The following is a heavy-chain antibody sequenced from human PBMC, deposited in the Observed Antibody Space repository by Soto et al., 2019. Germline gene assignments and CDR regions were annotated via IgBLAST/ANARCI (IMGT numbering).Heavy chain of an antibody. D-gene: IGHD5-18*01. J-gene: IGHJ6*02. CDR2: IDPSDSYT. V-gene: IGHV5-10-1*01. CDR1: GYSFTSYW. Sequence: GESLKISCKGSGYSFTSYWISWVRQMPGKGLEWMGRIDPSDSYTNYSPSFQGHVTISADKSISTAYLQWGSLKASDTAMYYCAREYSYGQGYYYYGMDVWGQGTTVTAP. CDR3: AREYSYGQGYYYYGMDV.